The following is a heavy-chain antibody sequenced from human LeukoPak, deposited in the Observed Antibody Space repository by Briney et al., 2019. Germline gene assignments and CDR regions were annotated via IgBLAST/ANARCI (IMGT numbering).Heavy chain of an antibody. J-gene: IGHJ3*02. CDR2: LYFSGST. V-gene: IGHV4-59*02. CDR3: ARPYDSSGYYIRGAFDI. D-gene: IGHD3-22*01. Sequence: SETLSLTCTVSGGSVNSHYWSWIRQPPGKGLEWIGYLYFSGSTGYNPSLKSRVSISVETSKNQFSLRLSSVAAADTAVYYCARPYDSSGYYIRGAFDIWGQGAMVTVS. CDR1: GGSVNSHY.